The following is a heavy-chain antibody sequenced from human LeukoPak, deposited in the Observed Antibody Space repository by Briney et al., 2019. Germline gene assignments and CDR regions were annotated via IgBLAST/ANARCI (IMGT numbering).Heavy chain of an antibody. V-gene: IGHV4-30-4*01. D-gene: IGHD4-17*01. CDR1: GGSISSGDYY. J-gene: IGHJ4*02. CDR2: IYYSGST. Sequence: SETLSLTCTVSGGSISSGDYYWSWIRQPPGKGLEWIGYIYYSGSTYYNPFLKSRVTISVDTSKNQFSLKLSSVTAADTAVYYCARYWDYGDRRKYYFDYWGQGTLVTVSS. CDR3: ARYWDYGDRRKYYFDY.